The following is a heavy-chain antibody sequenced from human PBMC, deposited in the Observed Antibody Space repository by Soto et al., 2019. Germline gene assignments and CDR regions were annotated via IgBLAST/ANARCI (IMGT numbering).Heavy chain of an antibody. Sequence: GASVDVSCKASRYSFITCAIQWVRQAPGQRLEWMGWINSGNGNTKYSQKFQGIVTITMDTSASTAYMELSSLRSEDTAVYYCARDGAVAGGINFDYWGQGTLVTVSS. CDR3: ARDGAVAGGINFDY. D-gene: IGHD6-19*01. CDR2: INSGNGNT. V-gene: IGHV1-3*01. CDR1: RYSFITCA. J-gene: IGHJ4*02.